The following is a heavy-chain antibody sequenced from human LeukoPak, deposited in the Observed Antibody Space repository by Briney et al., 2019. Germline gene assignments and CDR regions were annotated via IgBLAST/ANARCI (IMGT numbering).Heavy chain of an antibody. CDR3: ARERGYSYGYSDY. Sequence: PGGSLRLSCAASGFTFSSYSMNWVRQAPGKGLEWVSYISGSSSTIYYADSVRGRFTISRDNARNSLYSQMNSLRAEDTAVYYCARERGYSYGYSDYWGQGTLVTVSS. V-gene: IGHV3-48*01. D-gene: IGHD5-18*01. CDR2: ISGSSSTI. J-gene: IGHJ4*02. CDR1: GFTFSSYS.